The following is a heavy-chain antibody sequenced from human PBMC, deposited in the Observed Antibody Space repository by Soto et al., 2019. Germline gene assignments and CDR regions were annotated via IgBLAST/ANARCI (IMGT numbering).Heavy chain of an antibody. CDR3: AREVVSSGYYFFRVEP. J-gene: IGHJ5*02. Sequence: QVQLVQSGAEVKKPGASVKVSCKASGYTFTHYGVTWVRQAPGQGLEWMGWINVYNGNTNYAHNLQGRVSMNTDTSASRAYMELRSLRSDDTAVYYFAREVVSSGYYFFRVEPWGQVTLFTVSS. CDR1: GYTFTHYG. V-gene: IGHV1-18*01. CDR2: INVYNGNT. D-gene: IGHD6-19*01.